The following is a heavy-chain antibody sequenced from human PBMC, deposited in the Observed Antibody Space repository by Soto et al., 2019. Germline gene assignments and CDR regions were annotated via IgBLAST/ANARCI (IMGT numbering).Heavy chain of an antibody. Sequence: VQLGQSGAEVKKPGASVKVSCKASGYTFTSYYMHWVRQAPGQGLEWMGIINPSGGSTSYAQKFQGRVTMTRDTSTSTVYMELSSLRSEDTAVYYCARERLLWFGESMSFDPWGQGTLVTVSS. CDR1: GYTFTSYY. D-gene: IGHD3-10*01. CDR3: ARERLLWFGESMSFDP. J-gene: IGHJ5*02. CDR2: INPSGGST. V-gene: IGHV1-46*01.